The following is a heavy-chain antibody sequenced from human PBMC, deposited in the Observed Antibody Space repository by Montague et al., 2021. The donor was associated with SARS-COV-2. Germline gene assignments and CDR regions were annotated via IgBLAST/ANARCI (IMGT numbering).Heavy chain of an antibody. V-gene: IGHV2-70*11. J-gene: IGHJ3*02. CDR3: ARIYGGLLISRDAFDI. Sequence: PALVKPTQTLTLTCTFSGFSLNTGGMSVSWIRQPPGKALEWLARIGWDDDKYYTTSLKTRLTISKDTSKNQVVLTMTNMDPVDTATYYCARIYGGLLISRDAFDIWGQGTMVTVSS. CDR1: GFSLNTGGMS. CDR2: IGWDDDK. D-gene: IGHD2/OR15-2a*01.